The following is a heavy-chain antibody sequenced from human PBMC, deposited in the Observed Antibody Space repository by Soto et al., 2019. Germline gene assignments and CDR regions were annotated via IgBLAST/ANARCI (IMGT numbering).Heavy chain of an antibody. CDR1: GGSISSGGYY. J-gene: IGHJ6*02. V-gene: IGHV4-31*03. CDR3: AREFDGHGDYGYGMDV. Sequence: QVQLQESGPGLVKPSQTLSLTCTVSGGSISSGGYYWSWIRQHPGKGLEWIGYIYYSGSTYYNPSLKSRVTISVDTSKNQFSLKLSSVTAADTAVYYCAREFDGHGDYGYGMDVWGQGTTVTVSS. D-gene: IGHD3-9*01. CDR2: IYYSGST.